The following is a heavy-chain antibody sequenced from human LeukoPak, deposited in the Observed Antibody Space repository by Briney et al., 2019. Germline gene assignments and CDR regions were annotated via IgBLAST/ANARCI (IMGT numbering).Heavy chain of an antibody. CDR3: ATSKGVFDY. J-gene: IGHJ4*02. CDR1: GLIFSSYE. Sequence: PGRSLRLSCAASGLIFSSYEMNWVRQAPGKGLEWVSHISSSGSTIYYADSVKGRFTISRDNSKNSLYLQMNSLRAEDTAVYYCATSKGVFDYWGQGTLVTVSS. D-gene: IGHD2-8*01. CDR2: ISSSGSTI. V-gene: IGHV3-48*03.